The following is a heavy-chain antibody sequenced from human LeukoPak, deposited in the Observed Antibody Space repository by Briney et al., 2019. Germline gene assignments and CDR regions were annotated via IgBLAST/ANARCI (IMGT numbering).Heavy chain of an antibody. V-gene: IGHV1-2*02. CDR1: GYTFTGYY. J-gene: IGHJ4*02. CDR3: ARGDYYYGSGYRTFDY. D-gene: IGHD3-10*01. Sequence: ASVKVSCKASGYTFTGYYTHWVRQAPGQGLEWMGWINPNSGGTNHAQKFQGRVTMTRDTSISTAYMELSRLRSDDTAVYYCARGDYYYGSGYRTFDYWGQGTLVTVSS. CDR2: INPNSGGT.